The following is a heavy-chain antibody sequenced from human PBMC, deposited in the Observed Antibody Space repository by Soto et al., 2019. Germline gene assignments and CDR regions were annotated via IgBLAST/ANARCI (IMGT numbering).Heavy chain of an antibody. V-gene: IGHV4-34*01. CDR2: INHSGST. CDR1: GGSFSGYY. J-gene: IGHJ4*02. Sequence: SETLSLTCAVYGGSFSGYYWSWIRQPPGKGLEWIGEINHSGSTNYNPSLKSRVTISVDTSKNQFSLKLSSVTAADTAVYYCARDGYKTRIFDYWGQGTLVTVSS. CDR3: ARDGYKTRIFDY. D-gene: IGHD5-12*01.